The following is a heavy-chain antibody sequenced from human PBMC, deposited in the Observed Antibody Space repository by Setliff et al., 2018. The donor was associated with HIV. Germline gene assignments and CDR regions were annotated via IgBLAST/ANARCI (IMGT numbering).Heavy chain of an antibody. Sequence: SETLSLTCTVSGGSISGYYWSWIRQSPGKGLEWIGYIYSSGSTNFNPSLKSRVTISVDTSKNQFSLKLSSVTAADTAVYYCARHSPSDYWGQGTLVTVSS. CDR1: GGSISGYY. CDR2: IYSSGST. J-gene: IGHJ4*02. CDR3: ARHSPSDY. V-gene: IGHV4-4*09.